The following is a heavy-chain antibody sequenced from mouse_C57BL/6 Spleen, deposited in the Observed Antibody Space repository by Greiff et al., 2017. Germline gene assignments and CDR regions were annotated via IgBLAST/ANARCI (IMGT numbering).Heavy chain of an antibody. CDR1: GYTFTSYW. J-gene: IGHJ3*01. D-gene: IGHD4-1*01. V-gene: IGHV1-52*01. CDR2: IDPSDSET. CDR3: ARSELGPRFAY. Sequence: QVQLQQPGAELVRPGSSVKLSCKASGYTFTSYWMHWVKQRPIQGLEWIGNIDPSDSETHYNQKFKDKATLTVDKSSSTAYMQLSSLTSEDSAVYYCARSELGPRFAYWGQGTLVTVSA.